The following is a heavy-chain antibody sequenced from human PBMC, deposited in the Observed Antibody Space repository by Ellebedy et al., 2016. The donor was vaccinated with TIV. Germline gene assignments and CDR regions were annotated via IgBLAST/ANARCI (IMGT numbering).Heavy chain of an antibody. CDR2: ISWDSNYI. V-gene: IGHV3-9*01. Sequence: SLKISCAASGFTFDDFAMHWVRQAPGKGLEWVSGISWDSNYIGYADSVKGRFTISRDNAKNSLYLQMNSLIAEDTALYYCAKAQYGSGNYHAIQHWGQGTLVTVSS. J-gene: IGHJ1*01. CDR1: GFTFDDFA. CDR3: AKAQYGSGNYHAIQH. D-gene: IGHD3-10*01.